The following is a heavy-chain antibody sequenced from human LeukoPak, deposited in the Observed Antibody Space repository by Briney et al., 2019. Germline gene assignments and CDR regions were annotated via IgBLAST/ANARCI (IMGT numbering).Heavy chain of an antibody. J-gene: IGHJ4*02. CDR2: ISAYNSNT. CDR1: GYTFTSYG. D-gene: IGHD3-22*01. V-gene: IGHV1-18*01. Sequence: ASVKVSCKASGYTFTSYGISWVRQAPGQGLEWMGWISAYNSNTNYAQKLQGRVTMTTDTSTSTAYMELRSLRSDDTAVYYCARDPYYDSSGYTYFDYWGQGTLVTVSS. CDR3: ARDPYYDSSGYTYFDY.